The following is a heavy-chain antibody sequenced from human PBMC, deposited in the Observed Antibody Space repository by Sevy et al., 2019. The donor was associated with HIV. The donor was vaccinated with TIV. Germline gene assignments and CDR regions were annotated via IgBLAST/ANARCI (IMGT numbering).Heavy chain of an antibody. D-gene: IGHD1-26*01. CDR1: GFTFRNAW. Sequence: GGSLRLSCAASGFTFRNAWMTWVRQAPGKGLKWVGRIKRKSDGGTTEYAAPVKGRFTISRDDSKNTLYLQMNSLKTEDTAVYYCITGEVNLDNWGQGTLVTVSS. CDR2: IKRKSDGGTT. V-gene: IGHV3-15*01. J-gene: IGHJ4*02. CDR3: ITGEVNLDN.